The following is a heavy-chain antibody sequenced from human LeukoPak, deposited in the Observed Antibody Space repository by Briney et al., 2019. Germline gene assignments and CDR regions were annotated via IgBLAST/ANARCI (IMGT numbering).Heavy chain of an antibody. CDR3: ARVGANYDILTGYYDAFDI. V-gene: IGHV4-59*01. CDR2: IYYSGST. J-gene: IGHJ3*02. CDR1: GSISSYY. D-gene: IGHD3-9*01. Sequence: SETLSLTCTVSGSISSYYWSWIRQPPGKGLEWIGYIYYSGSTNYNPSLKSRVTISVDTSKNQFSLKLSSVTAADTAVYYCARVGANYDILTGYYDAFDIWGQGTMVTVSS.